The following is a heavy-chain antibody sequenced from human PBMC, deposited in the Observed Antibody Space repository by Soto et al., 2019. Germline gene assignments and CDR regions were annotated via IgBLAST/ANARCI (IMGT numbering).Heavy chain of an antibody. V-gene: IGHV3-30-3*01. CDR3: ARNLVHDSRCFDS. D-gene: IGHD3-9*01. CDR2: ISYDGSNK. J-gene: IGHJ4*02. CDR1: GFTFSSYA. Sequence: QVQLVESGGGVVQPGRSLRLSCAASGFTFSSYAMHWVRQAPGKGLGWVSVISYDGSNKYYADSVKGRFTISSDNSTNTLYVQMNSLTAEDTAVYYWARNLVHDSRCFDSWGQGTLVTVSS.